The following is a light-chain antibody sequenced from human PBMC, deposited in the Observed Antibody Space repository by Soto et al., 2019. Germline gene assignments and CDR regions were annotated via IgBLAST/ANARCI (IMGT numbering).Light chain of an antibody. Sequence: EIVLTQSPATLSLSPGERATLSCRASQSVSSYLVWYQQKPGQAPRLLIYDASNRATGIPARFSGSGSGTDFTLTISSLEPEDFAVYYCQQRRNWPITFGGGTKVDIK. CDR2: DAS. V-gene: IGKV3-11*01. CDR3: QQRRNWPIT. J-gene: IGKJ4*01. CDR1: QSVSSY.